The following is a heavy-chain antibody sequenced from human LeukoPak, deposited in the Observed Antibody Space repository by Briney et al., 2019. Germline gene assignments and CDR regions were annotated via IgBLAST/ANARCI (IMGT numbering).Heavy chain of an antibody. CDR1: GYTFTSYG. CDR2: ISAYNGNT. V-gene: IGHV1-18*01. Sequence: ASVKVSCKASGYTFTSYGISWVRQAPGQGLEWMGWISAYNGNTNYAQKLQGRVTMTTDPSTSTAYMELRSLRSDDTAVYYCARSDPDFWSGYKDYWGQGTLVTVSS. J-gene: IGHJ4*02. CDR3: ARSDPDFWSGYKDY. D-gene: IGHD3-3*01.